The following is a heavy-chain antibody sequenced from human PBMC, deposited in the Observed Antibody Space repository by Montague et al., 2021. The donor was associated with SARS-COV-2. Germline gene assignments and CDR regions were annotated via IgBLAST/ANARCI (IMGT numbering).Heavy chain of an antibody. CDR3: ARHNDGYNRWYYFDY. D-gene: IGHD5-24*01. CDR2: INYRGTT. V-gene: IGHV4-39*01. CDR1: GGSISSTNYY. J-gene: IGHJ4*02. Sequence: SETLSLTCTVSGGSISSTNYYWGLIRQPPGKGLEWIGSINYRGTTHYNPSLKSRFTMSVDTSKSLFSLELSSVTAGDTAIYYCARHNDGYNRWYYFDYWGQGTLVTVSS.